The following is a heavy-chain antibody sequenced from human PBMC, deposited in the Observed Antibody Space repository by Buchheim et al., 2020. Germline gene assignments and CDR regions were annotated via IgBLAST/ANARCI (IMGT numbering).Heavy chain of an antibody. V-gene: IGHV1-46*03. CDR3: ARGAPMVVVTAMATGPYFQH. J-gene: IGHJ1*01. CDR2: INPSGGST. D-gene: IGHD2-21*02. Sequence: QVQLVQSGAEVKKSGASVKVSCKASGYTFTSYYMHWVRQAPGQGLEWMGIINPSGGSTSYAQKFQGRVTMTRDTSTSTVYMELSSLRSEDTAVYYCARGAPMVVVTAMATGPYFQHWGQGTL. CDR1: GYTFTSYY.